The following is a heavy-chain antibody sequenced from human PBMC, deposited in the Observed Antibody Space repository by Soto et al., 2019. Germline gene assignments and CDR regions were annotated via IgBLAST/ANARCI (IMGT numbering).Heavy chain of an antibody. CDR3: AREDYNWNDYYYYGMDV. J-gene: IGHJ6*02. CDR2: IKSNSGGT. CDR1: RNSFIDYY. Sequence: QVELVQSGAEVRKSGASVKVSCKASRNSFIDYYIHWVRQAPGQGLEWMGWIKSNSGGTKYAQRFQGRVTMTRDTSISTSYMELSRLKSDDTAVYYCAREDYNWNDYYYYGMDVWGQGTTGIVSS. D-gene: IGHD1-1*01. V-gene: IGHV1-2*02.